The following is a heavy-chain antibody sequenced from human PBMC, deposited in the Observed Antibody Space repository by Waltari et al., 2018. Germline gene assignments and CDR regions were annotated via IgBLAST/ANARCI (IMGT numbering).Heavy chain of an antibody. J-gene: IGHJ3*02. Sequence: QVQLQESGPGLVKPSETLSLTCTVSGGSISSYYWSWIRQPPGKGLEWIGYIYYSGSTNYNPSLKSRVTISVDTSKNQFSLKLSSVTAADTAVYYCARAGARHRSFDIWGQGTMVTVSS. V-gene: IGHV4-59*01. CDR2: IYYSGST. D-gene: IGHD3-10*01. CDR3: ARAGARHRSFDI. CDR1: GGSISSYY.